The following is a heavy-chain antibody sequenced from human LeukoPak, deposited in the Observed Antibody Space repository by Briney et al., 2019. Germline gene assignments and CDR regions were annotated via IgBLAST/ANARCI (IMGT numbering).Heavy chain of an antibody. CDR3: ARGLSRWLALLGY. V-gene: IGHV1-8*01. D-gene: IGHD5-24*01. CDR2: MNPNSRNT. CDR1: GYTFTSFD. Sequence: ASVKVSRKASGYTFTSFDINWVRQATGQRLEWIGWMNPNSRNTDYAQKFQGRVTMTRNTSISTAYMELSSLRSEDTAVYYCARGLSRWLALLGYWGQGTLVTVSS. J-gene: IGHJ4*02.